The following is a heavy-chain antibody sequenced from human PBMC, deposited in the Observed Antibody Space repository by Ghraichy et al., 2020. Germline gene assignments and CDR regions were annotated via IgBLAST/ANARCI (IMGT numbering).Heavy chain of an antibody. Sequence: ASVKVSCKASGYTFTSYGISWVRQAPGQGLEWMGWISAHNGDRKYVQKFQDRVTMTIDTYTNTAYMELRSLQSDDTAVYYCAGEALGVRFCGSEYWGQGTLVTVSS. CDR1: GYTFTSYG. V-gene: IGHV1-18*01. D-gene: IGHD3-3*01. CDR3: AGEALGVRFCGSEY. J-gene: IGHJ4*02. CDR2: ISAHNGDR.